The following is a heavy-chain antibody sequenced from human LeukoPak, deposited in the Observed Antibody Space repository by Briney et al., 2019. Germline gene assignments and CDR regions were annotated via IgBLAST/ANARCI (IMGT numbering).Heavy chain of an antibody. CDR3: ARQYGDYGMLDY. J-gene: IGHJ4*02. CDR2: IYYSGTA. V-gene: IGHV4-30-4*08. CDR1: GGSINSGNYY. D-gene: IGHD4-17*01. Sequence: PSETLSLTCTVSGGSINSGNYYWSWIRQSPGKGLEWIGYIYYSGTAYYNPCLESRVTISVDTSKNQFSLKLSSVTAADAAVYYCARQYGDYGMLDYWGQGTLVTVSS.